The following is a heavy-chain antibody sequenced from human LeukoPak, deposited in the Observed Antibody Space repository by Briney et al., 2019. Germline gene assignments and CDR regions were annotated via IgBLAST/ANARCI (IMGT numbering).Heavy chain of an antibody. CDR2: IYYSGST. CDR3: ARGTMVRGVPKAGWYYYGMDV. Sequence: PSETLSLTCTVSGGSVSSGSYYWSWIRQPPGKGLEWIGYIYYSGSTNYNPSLKSRVTISVDTSKNQFSLKLSSVTAADTAVYYCARGTMVRGVPKAGWYYYGMDVWGQGTTVTVSS. D-gene: IGHD3-10*01. V-gene: IGHV4-61*01. J-gene: IGHJ6*02. CDR1: GGSVSSGSYY.